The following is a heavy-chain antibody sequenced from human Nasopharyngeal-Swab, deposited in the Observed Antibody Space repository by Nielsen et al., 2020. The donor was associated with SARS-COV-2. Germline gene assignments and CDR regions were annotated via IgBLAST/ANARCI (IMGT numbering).Heavy chain of an antibody. CDR3: ASDSRY. V-gene: IGHV3-21*01. CDR1: GFTFSDYT. Sequence: GESLKISCAASGFTFSDYTMNWVRQAPGHGLEWVSSISSSGSYMYYTDSVKGRFTMSRDNAKNSLYLQMNSLRAEDTAVYYCASDSRYWGQGTLVTVSS. CDR2: ISSSGSYM. D-gene: IGHD2-2*01. J-gene: IGHJ4*02.